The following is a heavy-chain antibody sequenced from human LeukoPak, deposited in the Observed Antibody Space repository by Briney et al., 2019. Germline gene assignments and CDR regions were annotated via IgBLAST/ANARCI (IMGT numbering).Heavy chain of an antibody. CDR1: GFTFSSYS. J-gene: IGHJ3*02. CDR3: ARTSRDYYGSGNYYNVGAFDI. V-gene: IGHV3-21*01. CDR2: ISTSSSYI. D-gene: IGHD3-10*01. Sequence: PGGSLRLSCAASGFTFSSYSMNWVRQAPGKGLEWISSISTSSSYIYYADSVKGRFTIVRNNAKHLLYLQSNMLSAEDAAVYYCARTSRDYYGSGNYYNVGAFDIWGQGTMVTVSS.